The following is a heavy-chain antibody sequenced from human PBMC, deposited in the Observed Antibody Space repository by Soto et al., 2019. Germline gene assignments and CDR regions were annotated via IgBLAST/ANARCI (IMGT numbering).Heavy chain of an antibody. Sequence: LSLTCTVSGGSISRGNYYWSWIRQHPGKGLEWIGYIYYSGSTSYNPSLKSRVTISVDTSKNHFSLKLSSVTAADTAVYYCARVFSDSSSFFDPWGQGTLVTVS. CDR3: ARVFSDSSSFFDP. V-gene: IGHV4-31*03. D-gene: IGHD6-13*01. J-gene: IGHJ5*02. CDR2: IYYSGST. CDR1: GGSISRGNYY.